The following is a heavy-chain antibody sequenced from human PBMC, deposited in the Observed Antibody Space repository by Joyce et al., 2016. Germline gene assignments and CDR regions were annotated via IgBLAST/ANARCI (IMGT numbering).Heavy chain of an antibody. V-gene: IGHV3-30*18. Sequence: QFQLVESGGRVVQPGRSLRLSCRASGFTFNSFAMHWVRQAPGKGLEWVAVISQDAERQLYGESSKGRFTISRDKYKNTLDLQMNSLRVEDTAVYYCAKGALADQLLPPADRWGQGTLVTVSS. CDR1: GFTFNSFA. CDR3: AKGALADQLLPPADR. J-gene: IGHJ1*01. CDR2: ISQDAERQ. D-gene: IGHD1-1*01.